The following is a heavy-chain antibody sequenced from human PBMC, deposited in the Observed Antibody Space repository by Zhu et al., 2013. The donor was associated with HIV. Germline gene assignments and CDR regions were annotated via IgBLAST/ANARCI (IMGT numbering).Heavy chain of an antibody. CDR1: GYTFTDFP. D-gene: IGHD5-12*01. CDR2: ISAYSGNT. CDR3: ARKYSGYDYHAFDI. Sequence: QVQVVQSGAEVKKPGASVKVSCEAFGYTFTDFPINWVRQAPGQGLEWMGWISAYSGNTNYAQKLQGRVTMTTDTSTSTAYMELSSLRSEDTAVYYCARKYSGYDYHAFDIWGQGTMVTVSS. J-gene: IGHJ3*02. V-gene: IGHV1-18*01.